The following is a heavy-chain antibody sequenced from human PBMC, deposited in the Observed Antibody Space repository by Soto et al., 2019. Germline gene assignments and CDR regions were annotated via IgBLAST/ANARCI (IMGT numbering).Heavy chain of an antibody. CDR2: ISAHRGHT. Sequence: QVQLVQSAPELTKPGASVKVSCRVSGHISGHYGISWVRLRAGQGPEWMGWISAHRGHTNYAHKFRGRVPMTTDPSTAPVSMELTNLLSDDPAVYFCARDGDQWDQRFCDNWGQGTLVTVSS. CDR1: GHISGHYG. J-gene: IGHJ4*02. CDR3: ARDGDQWDQRFCDN. V-gene: IGHV1-18*01. D-gene: IGHD1-26*01.